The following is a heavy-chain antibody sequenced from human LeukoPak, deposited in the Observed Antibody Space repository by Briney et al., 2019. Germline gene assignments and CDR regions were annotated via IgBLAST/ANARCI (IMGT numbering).Heavy chain of an antibody. CDR3: VKRYSGSYWGGRDY. D-gene: IGHD1-26*01. J-gene: IGHJ4*02. V-gene: IGHV3-30*18. CDR2: ISYDGSNK. CDR1: GFTFSSYG. Sequence: TGGSLRLSCAASGFTFSSYGMHWVRQPPGKGLEWVAVISYDGSNKYYADSVKGRFTISRDNSKNTLYLQMNSLRAEDTAVYYCVKRYSGSYWGGRDYWGQGTLVTVSS.